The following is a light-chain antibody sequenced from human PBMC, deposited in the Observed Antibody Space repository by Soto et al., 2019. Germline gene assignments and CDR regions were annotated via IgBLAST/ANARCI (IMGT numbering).Light chain of an antibody. CDR3: TSYTGTSSPWV. CDR1: SSDVGAYNY. V-gene: IGLV2-14*01. Sequence: QSALTQPASVSGSPGQSITISCAGTSSDVGAYNYVSWYQQHPDKAPKLMIYEVTNRPSGVSNRFSGSKSGSTASLTISGLQAEDEADYSCTSYTGTSSPWVFGGGTKLTVL. CDR2: EVT. J-gene: IGLJ3*02.